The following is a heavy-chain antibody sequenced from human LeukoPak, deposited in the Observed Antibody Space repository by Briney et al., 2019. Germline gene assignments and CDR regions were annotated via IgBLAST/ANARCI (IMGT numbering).Heavy chain of an antibody. D-gene: IGHD1-26*01. V-gene: IGHV3-23*01. J-gene: IGHJ6*02. Sequence: GGSLRLSCVVSGXTFSSYAMNWVRQAPGKGLEWVSGITASGGSTYCTDSVKGRFTISRDNSKNTLFMQMNSLRDEDTALYYCAKYVGQSGSNYYGLDVWGQGTAVTVSS. CDR1: GXTFSSYA. CDR2: ITASGGST. CDR3: AKYVGQSGSNYYGLDV.